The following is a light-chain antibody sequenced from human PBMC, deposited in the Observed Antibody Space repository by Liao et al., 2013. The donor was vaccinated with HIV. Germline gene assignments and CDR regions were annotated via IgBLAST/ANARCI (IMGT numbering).Light chain of an antibody. CDR3: QAWDSSTGDMV. CDR1: KLGAKY. J-gene: IGLJ3*02. V-gene: IGLV3-1*01. Sequence: SYELTQPPSVSVSPGQTASITCSGDKLGAKYACWYQQKPGQSPVLVIYQDTKRPSGIPERFSGSNSGNTATLTISGTQAMDEADYYCQAWDSSTGDMVFGGGTKLTVL. CDR2: QDT.